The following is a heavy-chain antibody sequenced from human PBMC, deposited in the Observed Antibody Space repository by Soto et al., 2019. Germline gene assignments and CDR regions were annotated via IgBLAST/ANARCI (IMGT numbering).Heavy chain of an antibody. CDR1: GYTFTSYD. D-gene: IGHD3-10*01. CDR2: MNPNSGNT. CDR3: ARGGVFFFAAPTNPFDY. V-gene: IGHV1-8*01. J-gene: IGHJ4*02. Sequence: ASVKVSCKASGYTFTSYDINWVRQATGQGLEWMGWMNPNSGNTGYAQKFQGRVTMIRNTSISTAYMELSSLRSEDTAMYYCARGGVFFFAAPTNPFDYWGQGTLVTVSS.